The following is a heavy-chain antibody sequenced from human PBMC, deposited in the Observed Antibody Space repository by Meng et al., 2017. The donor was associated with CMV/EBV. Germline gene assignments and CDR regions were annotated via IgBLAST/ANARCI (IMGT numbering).Heavy chain of an antibody. CDR2: ISGSGGST. CDR1: SYA. J-gene: IGHJ5*02. Sequence: SYAMSWVRQAPGKGLEWVSAISGSGGSTYYADSVNGRFTISRDNSKNTLYLQMNSLRAEDTAVYYCAKDWIVVVPAAIDASYNWFDPWGQGTLVTVSS. V-gene: IGHV3-23*01. CDR3: AKDWIVVVPAAIDASYNWFDP. D-gene: IGHD2-2*02.